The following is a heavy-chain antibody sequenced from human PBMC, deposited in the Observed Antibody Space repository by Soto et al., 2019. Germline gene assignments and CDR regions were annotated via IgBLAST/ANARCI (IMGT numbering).Heavy chain of an antibody. V-gene: IGHV3-48*01. J-gene: IGHJ4*02. CDR3: PRHLPPERTYYFDS. Sequence: GGSLRLSCTASGFTLSTYSMNWVRQAPGKGLEWVSYISASSNSIYYADSVKGRFTVSRDNAENSLYLQMGSLRAEDTVVYYCPRHLPPERTYYFDSWGQGTLVTVSS. CDR1: GFTLSTYS. CDR2: ISASSNSI.